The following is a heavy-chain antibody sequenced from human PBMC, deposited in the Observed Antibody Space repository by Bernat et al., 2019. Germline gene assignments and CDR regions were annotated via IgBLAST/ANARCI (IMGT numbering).Heavy chain of an antibody. D-gene: IGHD3-3*01. CDR1: GVTFSSYA. V-gene: IGHV3-23*01. CDR2: ISGSGGST. Sequence: EVQLLESGGGLVQPGGSLRLSCAASGVTFSSYAMSWVRQAPGKGLEWVSAISGSGGSTYSADSVKGRFTISRDNSKNTLYLQMNSLRAEDTAVYYCARDVGRWSAEEDAFDIWGQGTMVTVSS. CDR3: ARDVGRWSAEEDAFDI. J-gene: IGHJ3*02.